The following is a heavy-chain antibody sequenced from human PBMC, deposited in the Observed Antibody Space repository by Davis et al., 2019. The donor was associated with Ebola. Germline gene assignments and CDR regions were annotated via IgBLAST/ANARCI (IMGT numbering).Heavy chain of an antibody. D-gene: IGHD3-10*01. J-gene: IGHJ3*02. Sequence: SETLSLTCAVSGGSISSGGYSWSWIRQPPGKGLEWIGYIYHSGSTNYSPSLKSRVTFSVDSSRKEISLKLTSVTAADTAVYYCARGLLWPTGAFDIWGQGTLVTVSS. CDR3: ARGLLWPTGAFDI. V-gene: IGHV4-30-2*01. CDR1: GGSISSGGYS. CDR2: IYHSGST.